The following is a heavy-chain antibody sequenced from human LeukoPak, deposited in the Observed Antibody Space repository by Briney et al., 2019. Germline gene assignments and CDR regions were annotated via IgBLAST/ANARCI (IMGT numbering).Heavy chain of an antibody. CDR3: ARGPSGP. CDR2: INHSGST. CDR1: GGSFSGYY. V-gene: IGHV4-34*01. J-gene: IGHJ5*02. Sequence: SSETLSLTCGVYGGSFSGYYWSWIRHPPGKGLEWIGEINHSGSTNYNPSLKSRVTISIDTSKNQFSLKVTSATAADTAVYYCARGPSGPWGQGTLVTVSS.